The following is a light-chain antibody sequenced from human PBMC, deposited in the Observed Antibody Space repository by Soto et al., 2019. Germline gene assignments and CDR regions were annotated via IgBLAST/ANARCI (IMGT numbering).Light chain of an antibody. V-gene: IGKV1-5*03. CDR1: QSITTY. CDR3: QQYDTYCT. Sequence: DIQMTQSPSTLSASVGDRVTITCRPSQSITTYLAWYQQKPGKAPKLLIYKGSSVESRVPSRFSGSGSGTEFTLTISSLQPDDSATYYCQQYDTYCTFGQGTKLEIK. J-gene: IGKJ2*02. CDR2: KGS.